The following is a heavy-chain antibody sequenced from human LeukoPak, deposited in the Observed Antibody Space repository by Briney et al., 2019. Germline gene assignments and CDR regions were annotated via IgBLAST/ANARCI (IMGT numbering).Heavy chain of an antibody. CDR2: INHSGST. V-gene: IGHV4-34*01. CDR1: GGSFSGYY. D-gene: IGHD2-2*01. J-gene: IGHJ5*02. CDR3: ARASSQYQLLPGGWFDP. Sequence: SETLSLTCAVYGGSFSGYYWSWIRQPPGKGLEWIGEINHSGSTNYNPSLKSRVTISVDTSKNQFSLKLSSVTAADTAVYYCARASSQYQLLPGGWFDPWGQGTLVTVS.